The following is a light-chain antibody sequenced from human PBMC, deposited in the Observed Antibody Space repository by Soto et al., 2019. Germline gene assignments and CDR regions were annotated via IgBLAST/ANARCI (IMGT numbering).Light chain of an antibody. Sequence: GDRVTITCRASQNINRWLAWYQQKPGKAPQLLIYDASSLESGVPSRFSGSVSGTEFTLTISSMQPDDIATYYCQQCKSYWTFGQGTKVEIK. J-gene: IGKJ1*01. V-gene: IGKV1-5*01. CDR1: QNINRW. CDR3: QQCKSYWT. CDR2: DAS.